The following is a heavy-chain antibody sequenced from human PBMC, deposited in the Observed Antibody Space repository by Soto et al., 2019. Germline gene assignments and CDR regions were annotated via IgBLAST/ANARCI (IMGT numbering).Heavy chain of an antibody. CDR1: GFPFSSYG. CDR3: AREAHPPRYYYGMDV. Sequence: PGGSLRRSCASSGFPFSSYGMHWFRQSPGKGLEWVAVIWYDGSNKYYADSVKGRFTISRDNSKNTLYLQMNSLRAEDTAVYYCAREAHPPRYYYGMDVWGQGTTVTGSS. J-gene: IGHJ6*02. CDR2: IWYDGSNK. V-gene: IGHV3-33*01.